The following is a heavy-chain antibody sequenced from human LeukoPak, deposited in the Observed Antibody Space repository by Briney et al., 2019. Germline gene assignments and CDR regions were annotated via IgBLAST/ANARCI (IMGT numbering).Heavy chain of an antibody. D-gene: IGHD3-16*01. V-gene: IGHV4-59*08. CDR1: GGSISSYY. Sequence: SETLSLTCTVSGGSISSYYWSWIRQPPGKGLEWIGYIYYSGSTNYNPSLKSRVTISVDTSKNQFSLKLSSVTAADTAVYYCASWGGLLSDMDVWGQGTTVTVSS. J-gene: IGHJ6*02. CDR2: IYYSGST. CDR3: ASWGGLLSDMDV.